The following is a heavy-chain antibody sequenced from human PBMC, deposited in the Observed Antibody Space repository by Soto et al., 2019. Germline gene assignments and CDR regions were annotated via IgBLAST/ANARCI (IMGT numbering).Heavy chain of an antibody. CDR3: ASTGTAPYYFDY. CDR2: IIPIFGTA. D-gene: IGHD1-1*01. V-gene: IGHV1-69*13. Sequence: SVKVSCKASGGTFSSYAISWVRQAPGQGLEWMGGIIPIFGTANYAQKFQGRVTITADESTSTAYMELSSLRSEDTAVYYCASTGTAPYYFDYWGQGTLVTVSS. CDR1: GGTFSSYA. J-gene: IGHJ4*02.